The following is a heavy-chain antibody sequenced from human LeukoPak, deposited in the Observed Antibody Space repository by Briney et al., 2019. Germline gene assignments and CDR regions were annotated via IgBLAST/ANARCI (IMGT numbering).Heavy chain of an antibody. CDR1: GGSFSGYY. CDR2: INHSGST. D-gene: IGHD3-22*01. CDR3: ARGPPRRGYYYDSSGYYDY. Sequence: PSETLSLTCAVYGGSFSGYYWSLIRQPPGKGLEWIGEINHSGSTNYNPSLKSRVTISVDTSKNQFSLKLSSVTAADTAVYYCARGPPRRGYYYDSSGYYDYWGQGTLVTVSS. V-gene: IGHV4-34*01. J-gene: IGHJ4*02.